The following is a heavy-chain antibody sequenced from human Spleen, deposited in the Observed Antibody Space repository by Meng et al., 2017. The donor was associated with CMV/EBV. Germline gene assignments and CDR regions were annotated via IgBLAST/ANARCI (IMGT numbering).Heavy chain of an antibody. CDR3: ARGGSPFY. V-gene: IGHV3-74*01. CDR2: ISGDGSIT. D-gene: IGHD1-26*01. CDR1: GFTFSDYY. J-gene: IGHJ4*02. Sequence: GESLKISCAASGFTFSDYYMSWIRQAPGKGLVWVSRISGDGSITNYADSVKGRFTISRENAKSTLFLQMNSLRAEDAAVYYCARGGSPFYWGRGTLVTVSS.